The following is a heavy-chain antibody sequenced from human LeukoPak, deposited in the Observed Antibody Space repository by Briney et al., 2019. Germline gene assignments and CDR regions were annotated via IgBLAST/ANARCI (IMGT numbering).Heavy chain of an antibody. Sequence: EASVKVSCKASGYTFTGYYMHWVRQAPGQGLEWMGGINPNSGGTNYAQKFQGRVTMTRDTSISTAYMELSRLRSAATAVYYCARDLFSRTAVAGTTGYXGQGTLVTVSS. D-gene: IGHD6-19*01. CDR1: GYTFTGYY. CDR3: ARDLFSRTAVAGTTGY. J-gene: IGHJ4*02. V-gene: IGHV1-2*02. CDR2: INPNSGGT.